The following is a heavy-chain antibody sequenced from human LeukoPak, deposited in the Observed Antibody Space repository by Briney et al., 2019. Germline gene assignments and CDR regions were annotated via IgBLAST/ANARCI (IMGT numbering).Heavy chain of an antibody. J-gene: IGHJ4*02. Sequence: PSETLSLTCTVSGGSISNSIYYWGWVRQPPGKGLEWIGSIYYSGSTYYNPSLKSRVTISVDTSKNQFSLKLSSVTAADAAVYYCARLRVRGVTPAVVDYWGQGTLVTVSS. D-gene: IGHD3-10*01. CDR1: GGSISNSIYY. V-gene: IGHV4-39*01. CDR3: ARLRVRGVTPAVVDY. CDR2: IYYSGST.